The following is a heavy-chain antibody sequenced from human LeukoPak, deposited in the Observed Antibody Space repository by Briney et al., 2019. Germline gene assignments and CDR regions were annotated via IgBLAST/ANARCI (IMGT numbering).Heavy chain of an antibody. Sequence: GGSLRLSCAASGFTFSSYWMHWVRQAPGKGLVWVSRINSDGSSTSYADSVKGRFTISRDNAKNTLYLQMNSLRAEDTAVYYCSRGGSYYSIDYWGQGTLVNVSS. CDR3: SRGGSYYSIDY. V-gene: IGHV3-74*01. J-gene: IGHJ4*02. CDR2: INSDGSST. CDR1: GFTFSSYW. D-gene: IGHD1-26*01.